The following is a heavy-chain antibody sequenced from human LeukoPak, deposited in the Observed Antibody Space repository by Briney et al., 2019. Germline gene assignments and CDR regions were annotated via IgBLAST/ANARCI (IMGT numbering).Heavy chain of an antibody. CDR2: IYTSGST. V-gene: IGHV4-4*07. D-gene: IGHD6-13*01. J-gene: IGHJ5*02. Sequence: SETLSLTCTVSGGSISSYYWSWIRQPAGKGLEWIGRIYTSGSTNYNPSLKSRVTMSVDTSKNQFSLKLSSVTAADTAVYYCARHLDPSSSSGFDPWGQGTLVTVSS. CDR3: ARHLDPSSSSGFDP. CDR1: GGSISSYY.